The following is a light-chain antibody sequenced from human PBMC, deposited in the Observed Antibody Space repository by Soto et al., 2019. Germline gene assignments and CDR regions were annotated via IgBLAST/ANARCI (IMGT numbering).Light chain of an antibody. CDR2: EGI. CDR3: CSYAGSGTDNYV. V-gene: IGLV2-23*01. Sequence: ALTQPASVSGSPGQSITISCTGTSSDIGTYNLVSWYQHYPGKAPKLMIYEGIKRPSGVSNRFSGSKSGNTAFLTISGLQAEDEADYYCCSYAGSGTDNYVFGSGTKVTVL. CDR1: SSDIGTYNL. J-gene: IGLJ1*01.